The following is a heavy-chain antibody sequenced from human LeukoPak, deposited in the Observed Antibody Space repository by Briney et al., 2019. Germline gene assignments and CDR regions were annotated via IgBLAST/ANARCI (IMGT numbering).Heavy chain of an antibody. V-gene: IGHV3-21*01. J-gene: IGHJ6*03. CDR3: ARDGMGFWSGYYPFESRYMDV. Sequence: GGSLRLSCAASGFTFSSYSMNWVRQAPGKGLEWVSYISSSSSYIYYADSVKGRFTISRDNAKNSLYLQMNSLRDEDTAVYYCARDGMGFWSGYYPFESRYMDVWGKGATVTVSS. CDR2: ISSSSSYI. D-gene: IGHD3-3*01. CDR1: GFTFSSYS.